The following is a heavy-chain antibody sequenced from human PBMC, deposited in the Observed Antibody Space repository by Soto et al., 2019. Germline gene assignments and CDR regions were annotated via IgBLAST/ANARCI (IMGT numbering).Heavy chain of an antibody. V-gene: IGHV3-30-3*01. CDR3: ARESYYDFGICYYTVIMSAFDI. J-gene: IGHJ3*02. Sequence: LSCAASGFTFSSYAMHWVRQAPGKGLEWVAVISYDGSNKYYADSVKGRFTISRDNSKNTLYLQMNSLRAEDTAVYYCARESYYDFGICYYTVIMSAFDIWCQGTMVTVSS. D-gene: IGHD3-3*01. CDR1: GFTFSSYA. CDR2: ISYDGSNK.